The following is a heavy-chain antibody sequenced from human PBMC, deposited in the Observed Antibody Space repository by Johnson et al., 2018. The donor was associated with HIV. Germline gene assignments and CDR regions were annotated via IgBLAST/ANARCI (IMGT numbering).Heavy chain of an antibody. Sequence: VQLVQSGGGLVQPGRSLRLSCAASGFTFDDYAMHWVRQAPGKGLEWVSGISWNSGSIGYADSVKGRFTISRDNAKNSLYLQMNSLRAEDTAVYYCATYSSSWYKGGYAFDIWGQGTMVTVSS. V-gene: IGHV3-9*01. CDR3: ATYSSSWYKGGYAFDI. CDR2: ISWNSGSI. D-gene: IGHD6-13*01. J-gene: IGHJ3*02. CDR1: GFTFDDYA.